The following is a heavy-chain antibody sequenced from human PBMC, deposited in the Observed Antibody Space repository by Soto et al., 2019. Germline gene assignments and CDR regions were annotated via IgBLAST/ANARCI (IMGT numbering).Heavy chain of an antibody. CDR2: IKQDGSEK. D-gene: IGHD3-16*01. Sequence: GGSLRLSCAASGFTFRDYSMSWVRQAPGKGLEWVATIKQDGSEKHYVDSAKGRFTISRDNAKNSLYLQMNSLRAEDTAVYYCTRNRGYDSVYYLFDPWGQGTRVTVSS. CDR1: GFTFRDYS. CDR3: TRNRGYDSVYYLFDP. V-gene: IGHV3-7*04. J-gene: IGHJ5*02.